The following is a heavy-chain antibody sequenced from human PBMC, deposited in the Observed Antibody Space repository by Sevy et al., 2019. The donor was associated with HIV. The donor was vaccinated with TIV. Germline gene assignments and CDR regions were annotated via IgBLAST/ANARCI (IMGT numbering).Heavy chain of an antibody. CDR3: AREEQQLRAFDI. Sequence: GGSLRLSCAASGFTFSSYSMNWVRQAPGKGLEWVSSISSSSSYIYYADSVKGRLTISRDNAKNLPYLQMNSLRAEDTAVYYCAREEQQLRAFDIWGQGTMVTVSS. J-gene: IGHJ3*02. V-gene: IGHV3-21*01. CDR1: GFTFSSYS. CDR2: ISSSSSYI. D-gene: IGHD6-13*01.